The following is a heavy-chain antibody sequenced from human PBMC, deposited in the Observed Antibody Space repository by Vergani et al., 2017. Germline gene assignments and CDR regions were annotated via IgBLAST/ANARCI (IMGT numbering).Heavy chain of an antibody. D-gene: IGHD4-17*01. V-gene: IGHV3-15*01. Sequence: EVQLVESGGGLVKPGGSLRLSCAASGFTFSNAWMSWVRQAPGKGLEWGGRIKSKTDGGTTDYAEPVKGGFTISRDDSNNTLYLQMNSLTTEDTAVYYCTTDAIPDDCGDYGRFQHWGQGTLVTVSS. J-gene: IGHJ1*01. CDR1: GFTFSNAW. CDR2: IKSKTDGGTT. CDR3: TTDAIPDDCGDYGRFQH.